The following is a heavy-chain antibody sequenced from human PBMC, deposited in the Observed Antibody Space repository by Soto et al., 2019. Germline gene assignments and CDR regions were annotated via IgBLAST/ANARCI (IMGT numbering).Heavy chain of an antibody. Sequence: QVQLVQSGAEVKKPGASVKVSCKASGYTFTSYGISWVRQAPGQGLEWMGWISAYNGNTNYAQKLQGRVTMTTDTSTSTAYMERRSLRSDDTAVYYCARMGGSWYGGYYYYGMDVWGQGTTVTVSS. V-gene: IGHV1-18*01. D-gene: IGHD6-13*01. CDR3: ARMGGSWYGGYYYYGMDV. CDR2: ISAYNGNT. J-gene: IGHJ6*02. CDR1: GYTFTSYG.